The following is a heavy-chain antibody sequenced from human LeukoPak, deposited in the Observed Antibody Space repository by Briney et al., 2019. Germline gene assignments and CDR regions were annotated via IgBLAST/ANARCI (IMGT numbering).Heavy chain of an antibody. Sequence: GGSLRLSCAASGFTFSSYSMNWVRQAPGKGLEWVSSISSSSSYIYYADSVKGRFTIFRDNAKNSLYLQMNSLRAEDTAVYYCARDSRGYSYGFWGQGTLVTVSS. CDR2: ISSSSSYI. CDR3: ARDSRGYSYGF. CDR1: GFTFSSYS. J-gene: IGHJ4*02. D-gene: IGHD5-18*01. V-gene: IGHV3-21*01.